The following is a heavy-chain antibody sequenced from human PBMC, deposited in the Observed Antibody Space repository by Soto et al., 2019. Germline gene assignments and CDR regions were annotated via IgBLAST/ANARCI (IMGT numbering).Heavy chain of an antibody. CDR3: ARDLGTIFGVVPYYYYGMDV. D-gene: IGHD3-3*01. CDR1: GYTFTSYD. V-gene: IGHV1-46*01. CDR2: INPSGGST. J-gene: IGHJ6*02. Sequence: ASVKVSCKASGYTFTSYDINWVRQATGQGLEWMGIINPSGGSTSYAQKFQGRVTMTRDTSTSTVYMELSSLRSEDTAVYYCARDLGTIFGVVPYYYYGMDVWGQGTTVTVSS.